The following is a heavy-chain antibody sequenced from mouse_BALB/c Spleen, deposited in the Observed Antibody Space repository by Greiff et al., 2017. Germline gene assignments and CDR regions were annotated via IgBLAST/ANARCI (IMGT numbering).Heavy chain of an antibody. CDR2: ISSVSSTI. J-gene: IGHJ3*01. Sequence: DVMLVVSGGGLVQPGGSRKLSCAVSGFTFSSFGMHWVRQAPEKGLEWVAYISSVSSTIYYADTVKGRFTISRDNPKNTLFLQMTSLRSEDTAMYYCAREGTTVVATPFAYWGQGTLVTVSA. V-gene: IGHV5-17*02. CDR1: GFTFSSFG. CDR3: AREGTTVVATPFAY. D-gene: IGHD1-1*01.